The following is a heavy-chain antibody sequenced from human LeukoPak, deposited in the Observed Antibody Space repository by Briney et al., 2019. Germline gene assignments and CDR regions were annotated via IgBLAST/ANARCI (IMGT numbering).Heavy chain of an antibody. CDR3: ARTTTGGYYYYYYMDV. D-gene: IGHD1-26*01. V-gene: IGHV4-4*09. J-gene: IGHJ6*03. CDR1: VGSMNNYY. CDR2: VYTSGST. Sequence: SETLSLTCPVSVGSMNNYYWSWIRKPPGKGLEWIGYVYTSGSTLYNPSLNSRVTISIDTSRNHFSLRLTSVTAADTAVFYCARTTTGGYYYYYYMDVWGKGATVTVSS.